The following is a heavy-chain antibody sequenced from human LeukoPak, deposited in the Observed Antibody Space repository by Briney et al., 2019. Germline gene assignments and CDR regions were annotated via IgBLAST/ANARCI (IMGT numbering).Heavy chain of an antibody. J-gene: IGHJ4*02. CDR3: GGAPYYYDSSGYSDY. D-gene: IGHD3-22*01. Sequence: GGFLRLSCAASGFTFSDYYMSWIRQAPGKGLEWVSYISSSGSTIYYADSVKGRFTISRDNAKNSLYLQMNSLRAEDTAVYYCGGAPYYYDSSGYSDYWGQGPLVTVSS. CDR2: ISSSGSTI. V-gene: IGHV3-11*01. CDR1: GFTFSDYY.